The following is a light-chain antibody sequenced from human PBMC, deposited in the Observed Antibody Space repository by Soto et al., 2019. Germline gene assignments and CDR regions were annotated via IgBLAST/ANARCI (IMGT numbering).Light chain of an antibody. CDR2: DAS. V-gene: IGKV3-11*01. CDR1: QSISSY. J-gene: IGKJ2*01. CDR3: QQRSNWPPMYT. Sequence: EIVLTQCPATLSLSPGERATLSCRASQSISSYLAWYQQKPGQAPRLLIYDASNKAPGIPARFSGSGAGTDVTISISSLEPEDFAVYYCQQRSNWPPMYTFGQGTKLEIK.